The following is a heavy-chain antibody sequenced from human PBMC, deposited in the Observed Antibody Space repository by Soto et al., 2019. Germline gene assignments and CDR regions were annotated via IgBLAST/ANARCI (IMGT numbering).Heavy chain of an antibody. J-gene: IGHJ4*02. Sequence: EVQLLESGGGLVQPGGSLRLSCAASGFTFSNYAMSWVRQASGKGLEWVSTISGSGGSIYYADSVKGRFTISRDNSKNTLSLQMNSLRVDDTAVYYCAKRGDYYGSGSQGCFDYWGQGTLVTVSS. V-gene: IGHV3-23*01. CDR2: ISGSGGSI. CDR1: GFTFSNYA. CDR3: AKRGDYYGSGSQGCFDY. D-gene: IGHD3-10*01.